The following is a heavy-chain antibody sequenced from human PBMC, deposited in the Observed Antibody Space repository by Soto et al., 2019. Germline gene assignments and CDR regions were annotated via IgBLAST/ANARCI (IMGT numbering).Heavy chain of an antibody. Sequence: ASVKVSCKASGYTFTGYYMHWVRQAPGQGLEWMGGINPNSGGTNYAQKFQGWVTMTRDTSISTAYMELSRLRSDDTAVYYCARGGRITIFGVVIIGATPVHGMDVWGQGTTVTVSS. D-gene: IGHD3-3*01. J-gene: IGHJ6*02. V-gene: IGHV1-2*04. CDR1: GYTFTGYY. CDR2: INPNSGGT. CDR3: ARGGRITIFGVVIIGATPVHGMDV.